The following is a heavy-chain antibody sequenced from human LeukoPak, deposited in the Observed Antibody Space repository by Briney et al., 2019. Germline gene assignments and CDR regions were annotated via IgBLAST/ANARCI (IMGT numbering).Heavy chain of an antibody. CDR1: GFTFSSYG. V-gene: IGHV3-30*18. CDR3: AKGFDYYYDSSQYYYGMDV. Sequence: AGTLRLSCAASGFTFSSYGMHWVRQAPGKGLERVALISYDGSNAYYADSVKGRFTISRDNSKNTVFLQMISLRAEDTAVYYCAKGFDYYYDSSQYYYGMDVWGQGTTVTVS. J-gene: IGHJ6*02. CDR2: ISYDGSNA. D-gene: IGHD3-22*01.